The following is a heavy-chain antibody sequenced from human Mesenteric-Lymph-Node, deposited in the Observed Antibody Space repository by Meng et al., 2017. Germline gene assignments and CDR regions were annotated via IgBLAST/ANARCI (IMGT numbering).Heavy chain of an antibody. CDR1: GFTLRSYA. CDR2: ISSSGSTI. V-gene: IGHV3-48*03. Sequence: GESLKISCAASGFTLRSYAMNWVRQAPGKGLEWVSYISSSGSTIYYADSVKGRFTISRDNAKNSLYLQMNSLRAEDTAVYYCARGGYDYVWGSYRYSVGDAFDIWGQGTMVTVSS. J-gene: IGHJ3*02. CDR3: ARGGYDYVWGSYRYSVGDAFDI. D-gene: IGHD3-16*02.